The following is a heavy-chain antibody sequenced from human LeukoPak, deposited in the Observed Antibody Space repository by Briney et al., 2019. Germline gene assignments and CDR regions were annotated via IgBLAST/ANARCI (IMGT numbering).Heavy chain of an antibody. Sequence: SETLSLTCAVSGGSFSGYYWSWIRQPPGKGLGWIGEINHSGSTNYNPSLKSRVTISVDTSKNQFSLKLSSVTAADTAVYYCARGSWLDYWGQGTLVTVSS. CDR1: GGSFSGYY. CDR2: INHSGST. J-gene: IGHJ4*02. CDR3: ARGSWLDY. V-gene: IGHV4-34*01.